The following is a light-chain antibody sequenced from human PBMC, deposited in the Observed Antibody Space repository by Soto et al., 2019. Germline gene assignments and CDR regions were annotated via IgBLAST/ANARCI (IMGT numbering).Light chain of an antibody. CDR3: SSYTSSSTPYV. CDR1: SSDVGGYNY. V-gene: IGLV2-14*01. J-gene: IGLJ1*01. CDR2: EVS. Sequence: QSALTQPASVSGSPGQSITISCTGTSSDVGGYNYVCWYQQRPGKAPKLMIYEVSNRPSGVSHRFSGSKSGNTASLTISGLQAEDEADYYRSSYTSSSTPYVFGTGTKVTVL.